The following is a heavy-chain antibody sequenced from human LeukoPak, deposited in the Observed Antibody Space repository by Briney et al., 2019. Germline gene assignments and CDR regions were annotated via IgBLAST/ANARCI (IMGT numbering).Heavy chain of an antibody. CDR1: GFTFSRHG. Sequence: PGGSLRLSCAPSGFTFSRHGMHWVRQAPGKGLEWVAIISNDGSRKYYAHSVEGRFTISRDNSKNTLYLQMDSLRAEDTAVYYCARDHYDYVWGSYRSEGFDYWGQGTLVTVSS. J-gene: IGHJ4*02. D-gene: IGHD3-16*02. CDR3: ARDHYDYVWGSYRSEGFDY. V-gene: IGHV3-30*03. CDR2: ISNDGSRK.